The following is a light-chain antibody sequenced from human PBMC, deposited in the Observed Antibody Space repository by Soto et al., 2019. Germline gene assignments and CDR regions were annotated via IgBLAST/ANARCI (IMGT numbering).Light chain of an antibody. CDR2: DVS. CDR3: SSYTSSSTPL. J-gene: IGLJ2*01. Sequence: QSALTQPASVSGSPGQSITISCTGTSRDIGDYKYVSWYQQHPGKAPKLMIYDVSNRPSGVSNRFSGSKSGNTASLTISGLQAEDEADYYCSSYTSSSTPLFGGGTKLTVL. CDR1: SRDIGDYKY. V-gene: IGLV2-14*01.